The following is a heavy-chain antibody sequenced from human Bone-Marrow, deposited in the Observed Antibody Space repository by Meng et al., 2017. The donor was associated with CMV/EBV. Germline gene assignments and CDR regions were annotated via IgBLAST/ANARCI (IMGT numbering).Heavy chain of an antibody. CDR1: GFTFSSYS. V-gene: IGHV3-21*04. CDR3: ARESYYDSSPDRGGLDY. D-gene: IGHD3-22*01. Sequence: GESLKISCAASGFTFSSYSMNWVRQAPGKGLEWVSFISRSSSYIYNADSVKGRFTISRDNAKNSLYLQMNSLRAEDTALYHCARESYYDSSPDRGGLDYWGQGTLVTVSS. J-gene: IGHJ4*02. CDR2: ISRSSSYI.